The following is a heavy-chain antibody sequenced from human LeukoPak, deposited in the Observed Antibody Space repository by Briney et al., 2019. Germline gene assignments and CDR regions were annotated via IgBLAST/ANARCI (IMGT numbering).Heavy chain of an antibody. Sequence: PSETLSLTCAVSGYSIISGYYWGWIRQPPGKGLEWIGSIYHSGSTNYNPSLKSRVTISVDTSKNQFSLKLSSVTAADTAVYYCARGVRGVVVVPAARIRFDPWGQGTLVTVSS. J-gene: IGHJ5*02. CDR2: IYHSGST. CDR3: ARGVRGVVVVPAARIRFDP. D-gene: IGHD2-2*01. V-gene: IGHV4-38-2*01. CDR1: GYSIISGYY.